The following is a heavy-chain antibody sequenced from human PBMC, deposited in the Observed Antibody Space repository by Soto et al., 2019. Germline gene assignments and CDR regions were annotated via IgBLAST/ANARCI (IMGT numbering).Heavy chain of an antibody. D-gene: IGHD6-6*01. CDR3: ARTSRFAY. CDR2: INHSGST. V-gene: IGHV4-34*01. Sequence: QVQLQQWGAGLLKPSETLSLTCAVYGGSFSVYYWSWIRQPPGKGLEWIGEINHSGSTNYNPSLKSRVTFSVDTSKNQFSLKLSSVTAADTAVYYCARTSRFAYWGQGTLVTVSS. J-gene: IGHJ4*02. CDR1: GGSFSVYY.